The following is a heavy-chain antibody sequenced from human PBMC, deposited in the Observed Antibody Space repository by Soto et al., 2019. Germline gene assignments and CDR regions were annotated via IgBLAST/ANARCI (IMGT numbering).Heavy chain of an antibody. J-gene: IGHJ6*02. CDR2: ISAYNGNT. CDR1: GYTFTSYG. CDR3: ARHRRNITLVRLYGMDV. Sequence: QVQLVQSGAEVKKPGASVKVSCKASGYTFTSYGISWVRQAPGRVLEWMGWISAYNGNTNYAQKLQGRVTMTTDTSTRTAYMELRSLRSDDTAVYYCARHRRNITLVRLYGMDVRGQGTTVTGSS. D-gene: IGHD3-10*01. V-gene: IGHV1-18*01.